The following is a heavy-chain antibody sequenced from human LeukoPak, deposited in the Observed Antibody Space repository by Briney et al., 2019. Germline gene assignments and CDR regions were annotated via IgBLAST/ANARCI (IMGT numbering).Heavy chain of an antibody. Sequence: PGGSLRLSCAASGLTFSSHWMHWVRQAPGKGLVWVSRITNDGSSTTYADSVKGRFTISRDNAKNMLYLQVNSLRAEDTAVYCCATHQKRRFDYWGQGTLVTVSS. V-gene: IGHV3-74*01. CDR1: GLTFSSHW. CDR3: ATHQKRRFDY. J-gene: IGHJ4*02. CDR2: ITNDGSST.